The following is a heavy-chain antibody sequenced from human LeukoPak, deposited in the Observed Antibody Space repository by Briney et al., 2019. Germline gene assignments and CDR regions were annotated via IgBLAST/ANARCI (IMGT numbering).Heavy chain of an antibody. V-gene: IGHV1-2*02. J-gene: IGHJ4*02. CDR3: ARLNGYSSSSFDY. D-gene: IGHD6-6*01. CDR1: GYTFTGYY. Sequence: GASVKVSCKASGYTFTGYYMHWVRQAPGQGLEWMGWINPNSGGTNYAQKFQGRVTMTRDTSISTAYMELSRLRSDDTAVYYCARLNGYSSSSFDYWGQGTLVTVSS. CDR2: INPNSGGT.